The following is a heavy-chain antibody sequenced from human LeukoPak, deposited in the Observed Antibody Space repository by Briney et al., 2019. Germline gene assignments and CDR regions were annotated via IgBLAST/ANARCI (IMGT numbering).Heavy chain of an antibody. CDR1: GGSISSSSYY. CDR3: ARHKRGGYCSSTSCPPVVYYYYYMDV. V-gene: IGHV4-39*01. D-gene: IGHD2-2*01. J-gene: IGHJ6*03. CDR2: IYYSGST. Sequence: PSETLSLTCTVSGGSISSSSYYWGWIRQPPGKGLEWIGSIYYSGSTYYNPSLKSRVTIYVDTSKNQFSLKLSSVTAADTAVYYCARHKRGGYCSSTSCPPVVYYYYYMDVWGKGTTVTVSS.